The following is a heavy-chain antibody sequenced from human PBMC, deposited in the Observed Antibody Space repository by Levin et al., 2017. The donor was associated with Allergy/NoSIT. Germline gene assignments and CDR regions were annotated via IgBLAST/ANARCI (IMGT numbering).Heavy chain of an antibody. CDR1: GGSFSGYY. V-gene: IGHV4-34*01. D-gene: IGHD3-10*01. CDR3: ARERITMVRGAGGFMDV. CDR2: INHSGST. J-gene: IGHJ6*02. Sequence: SETLSLTCAVYGGSFSGYYWSWIRQPPGKGLEWIGEINHSGSTNYNPSLKSRVTISVDTSKNQFSLKLSSVTAADTAVYYCARERITMVRGAGGFMDVWGQGTTVTVSS.